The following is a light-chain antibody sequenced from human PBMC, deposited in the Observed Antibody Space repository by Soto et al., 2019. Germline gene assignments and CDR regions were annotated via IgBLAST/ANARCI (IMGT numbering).Light chain of an antibody. J-gene: IGKJ1*01. Sequence: EIVMTQSPATLSVSPGERATLSCRASQSVSSNLAWYQQKPGQAPRLLIYGASTRATGIPARFSGSGSGTEFTLTISSLQSEDFAVYYCQQYNNWPRTFGKGTKVKSN. CDR2: GAS. V-gene: IGKV3-15*01. CDR1: QSVSSN. CDR3: QQYNNWPRT.